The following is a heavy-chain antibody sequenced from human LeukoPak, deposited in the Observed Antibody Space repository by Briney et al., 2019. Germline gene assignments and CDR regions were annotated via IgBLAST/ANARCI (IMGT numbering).Heavy chain of an antibody. J-gene: IGHJ6*02. Sequence: TGGSLRLSCAPSGFTLGSYSMNWVRQAPGKGLEWVSTISSSSSYIYYADSVRGRFTMPRDNAKNSLYLQMNSLRAEDTAVYYCARDGGRMDVWGQGTTVTVSS. CDR2: ISSSSSYI. D-gene: IGHD6-25*01. CDR3: ARDGGRMDV. V-gene: IGHV3-21*01. CDR1: GFTLGSYS.